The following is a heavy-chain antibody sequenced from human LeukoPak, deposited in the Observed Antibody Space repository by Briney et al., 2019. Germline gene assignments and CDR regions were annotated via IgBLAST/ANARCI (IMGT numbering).Heavy chain of an antibody. D-gene: IGHD2-2*02. V-gene: IGHV3-21*01. Sequence: PGGSLRLSCAASGFTFSSYSMNWVRRAPGKGLEWVSSISSSSSYIYYADSVKGRFTISRDNAKNSLYLQMNSLRAEDTAVYYCVRDSGYCSSTSCYTGAHDVWGQGTLVTVSS. CDR1: GFTFSSYS. J-gene: IGHJ4*02. CDR3: VRDSGYCSSTSCYTGAHDV. CDR2: ISSSSSYI.